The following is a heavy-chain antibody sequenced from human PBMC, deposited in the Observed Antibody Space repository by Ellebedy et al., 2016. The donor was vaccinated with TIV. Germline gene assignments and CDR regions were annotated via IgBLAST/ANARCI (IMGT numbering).Heavy chain of an antibody. Sequence: MPGGSLRLSCTVSGDSISRYYWSWIRQPPGKGLEWIGHIYYSGGAKYNPSLKSRVTISVDTSKNQFSLKLSSVTAADTAVYYCARSYKRTARDAFDIWGQGTMVTVSS. CDR1: GDSISRYY. V-gene: IGHV4-59*01. CDR3: ARSYKRTARDAFDI. J-gene: IGHJ3*02. CDR2: IYYSGGA. D-gene: IGHD1-14*01.